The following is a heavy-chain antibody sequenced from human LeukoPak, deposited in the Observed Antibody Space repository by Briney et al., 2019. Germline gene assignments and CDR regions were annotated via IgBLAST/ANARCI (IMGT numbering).Heavy chain of an antibody. J-gene: IGHJ4*02. D-gene: IGHD6-13*01. V-gene: IGHV3-30*02. CDR2: IRYDGSNK. CDR3: ARDLYPLYSSSWYNDY. Sequence: GGSLRLSCAASGFTFSSYGMHWVRQAPGKGLEWVAFIRYDGSNKYYADSVKGRFTISRDNAKNSLYLQMNSLRAEDTAVYYCARDLYPLYSSSWYNDYWGQGTLVTVSS. CDR1: GFTFSSYG.